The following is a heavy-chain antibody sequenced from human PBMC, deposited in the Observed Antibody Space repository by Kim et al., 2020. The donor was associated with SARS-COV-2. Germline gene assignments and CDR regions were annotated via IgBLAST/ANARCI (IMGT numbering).Heavy chain of an antibody. CDR3: ARDYSSSWKAYPYYYYYGMDV. D-gene: IGHD6-13*01. J-gene: IGHJ6*02. CDR1: GGTFSSYA. V-gene: IGHV1-69*13. Sequence: SVKVSCKASGGTFSSYAISWVRQAPGQGLEWMGGIIPIFGTANYAQKFQGRVTITADESTSTAYMELSSLRSEDTAVYYCARDYSSSWKAYPYYYYYGMDVWSQGTTVTVSS. CDR2: IIPIFGTA.